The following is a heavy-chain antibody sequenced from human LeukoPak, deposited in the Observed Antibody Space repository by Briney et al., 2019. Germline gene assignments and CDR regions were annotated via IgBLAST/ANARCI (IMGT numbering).Heavy chain of an antibody. D-gene: IGHD4-17*01. J-gene: IGHJ4*02. CDR1: GFTFSTYA. CDR2: IKQDGSEK. CDR3: TRGQTTVTN. V-gene: IGHV3-7*03. Sequence: AGRSLRLSCAASGFTFSTYAVHWVRQAPGKGLEWVANIKQDGSEKYYVDSVKGRFTISRDNAKNSLYLQMNSLRAEDTAVYYCTRGQTTVTNWGQGTLVTVSS.